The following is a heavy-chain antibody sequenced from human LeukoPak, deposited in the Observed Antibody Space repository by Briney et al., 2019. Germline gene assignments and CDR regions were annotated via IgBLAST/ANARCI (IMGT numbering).Heavy chain of an antibody. CDR1: GGSFSGYY. D-gene: IGHD4-23*01. CDR2: INHSGST. J-gene: IGHJ4*02. V-gene: IGHV4-34*01. Sequence: PSETLSLTCAVYGGSFSGYYWSWIRQPPGKGLEWIGEINHSGSTNYNPSLKSRVTISVDTSKNQFSLKLSSVTAADTAVYYCARGRTTVVSFDYWGQGTLVTVSS. CDR3: ARGRTTVVSFDY.